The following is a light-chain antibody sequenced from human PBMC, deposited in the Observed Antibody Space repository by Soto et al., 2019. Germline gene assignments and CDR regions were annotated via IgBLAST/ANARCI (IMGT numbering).Light chain of an antibody. J-gene: IGLJ1*01. Sequence: QPASVSGSPGQSITISCTGTSNDVGGYNYVSWYQQHLGKAPKLMIYEVTNRPSGISNRFSGSKSGNTASLTISGLQAEDEADYYCSSYTTSSTYVFGTGTKLTVL. CDR1: SNDVGGYNY. CDR2: EVT. CDR3: SSYTTSSTYV. V-gene: IGLV2-14*01.